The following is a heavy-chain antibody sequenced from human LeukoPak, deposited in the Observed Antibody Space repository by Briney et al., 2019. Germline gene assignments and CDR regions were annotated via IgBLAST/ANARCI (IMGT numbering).Heavy chain of an antibody. CDR2: IGAGGTFT. CDR1: GFTFSSYA. CDR3: AKYGDYAEN. Sequence: GGSLRLSCTASGFTFSSYAMNWVRQAPGKGLEWVSGIGAGGTFTYYADSVKGRFTISRDNSKNTLYLQMNSLRAEDTAVYYCAKYGDYAENWGQGTLVTVSS. D-gene: IGHD4-17*01. J-gene: IGHJ4*02. V-gene: IGHV3-23*01.